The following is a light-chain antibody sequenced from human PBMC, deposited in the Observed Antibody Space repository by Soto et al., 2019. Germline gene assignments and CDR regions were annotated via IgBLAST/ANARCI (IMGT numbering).Light chain of an antibody. CDR1: SSDVGSSNL. CDR3: CSFARSSTSYV. J-gene: IGLJ1*01. V-gene: IGLV2-23*01. Sequence: QSAVTQPASVSGSPGQSITISCTGTSSDVGSSNLVSWYQQHPGKAPKLIIYEGSRRPSGVSGRFSGSMSGNTASLTISGLQAEDEADYYCCSFARSSTSYVFGTGTKVTVL. CDR2: EGS.